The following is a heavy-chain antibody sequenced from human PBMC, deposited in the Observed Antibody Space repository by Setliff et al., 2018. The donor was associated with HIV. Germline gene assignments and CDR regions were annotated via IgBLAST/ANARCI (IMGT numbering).Heavy chain of an antibody. V-gene: IGHV4-34*01. CDR3: ARGLNYYGSGSYLPLGY. D-gene: IGHD3-10*01. J-gene: IGHJ4*02. CDR2: IDHSGST. Sequence: SETLSLTCAVYGGSFSNYYWTWIRQPPGKGLEWIGEIDHSGSTKYHASLKSRVTISIDTSKNQISLKLSSVTAADTAVYYCARGLNYYGSGSYLPLGYWGQGTLVTVSS. CDR1: GGSFSNYY.